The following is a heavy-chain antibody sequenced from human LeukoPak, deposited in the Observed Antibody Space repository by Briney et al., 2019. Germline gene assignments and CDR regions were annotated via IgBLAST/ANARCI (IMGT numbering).Heavy chain of an antibody. CDR2: INHSGST. Sequence: SETLSLTCAVYGGSFSGYYWSWIRQPPGKGLEWIGEINHSGSTNYNPSLKSRVTISVDTSKNQFSLKPSSVTAADTAVYYCARGDWSATPAAFDIWGQGTMVTVSS. CDR1: GGSFSGYY. V-gene: IGHV4-34*01. CDR3: ARGDWSATPAAFDI. D-gene: IGHD3-3*01. J-gene: IGHJ3*02.